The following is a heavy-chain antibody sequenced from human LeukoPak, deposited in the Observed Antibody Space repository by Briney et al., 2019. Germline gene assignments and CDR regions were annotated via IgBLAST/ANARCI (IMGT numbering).Heavy chain of an antibody. Sequence: GGSLRFSCAASGFTFSSYDMNWVRQAPGKGLEWASGLTGGGSKTYYVDSVKGRFTISRDNSKSTLYLHMNSLRAEDTAIYYCAKPMQPYSSAWSAPFDYWGQGTLVTVSS. CDR1: GFTFSSYD. D-gene: IGHD6-19*01. V-gene: IGHV3-23*01. CDR3: AKPMQPYSSAWSAPFDY. CDR2: LTGGGSKT. J-gene: IGHJ4*02.